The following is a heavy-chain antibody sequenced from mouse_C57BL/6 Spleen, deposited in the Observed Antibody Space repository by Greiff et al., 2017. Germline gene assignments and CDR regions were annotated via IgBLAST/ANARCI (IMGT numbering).Heavy chain of an antibody. J-gene: IGHJ4*01. V-gene: IGHV1-50*01. CDR3: ARGLRLRDYYAMDY. Sequence: VQLQQPGAELVKPGASVKLSCKASGYTFTSYWMQWVKQRPGQGLEWIGEIDPSDSYTNYNQKFKGKATLTVDTSSSTAYMQLSSLTSEDSAVYYCARGLRLRDYYAMDYWGQGTSVTVSS. CDR1: GYTFTSYW. D-gene: IGHD3-2*02. CDR2: IDPSDSYT.